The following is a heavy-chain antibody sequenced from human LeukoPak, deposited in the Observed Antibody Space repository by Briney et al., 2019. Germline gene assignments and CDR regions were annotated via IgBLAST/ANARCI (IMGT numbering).Heavy chain of an antibody. CDR3: ARDRHSSGEFDY. V-gene: IGHV3-30-3*01. J-gene: IGHJ4*02. CDR1: GFTFCSYA. Sequence: GRSLRPSCAPSGFTFCSYAMHWVRQAPGKGREWGAVISYDGSNKYYADSVKGRFTISRDNSKNTLHLQMNSLRAEDTAVYYCARDRHSSGEFDYWGQGTLVTVSS. D-gene: IGHD3-22*01. CDR2: ISYDGSNK.